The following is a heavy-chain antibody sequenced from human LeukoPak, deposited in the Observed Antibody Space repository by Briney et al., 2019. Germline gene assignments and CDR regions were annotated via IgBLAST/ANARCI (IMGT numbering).Heavy chain of an antibody. CDR3: ARLNFYDSDLYYYYYGMDV. V-gene: IGHV3-11*01. J-gene: IGHJ6*02. CDR1: GFTFSDCY. D-gene: IGHD3-3*01. Sequence: GGSLRLSCAASGFTFSDCYMSWLRLAPGKGLEWVSFISIRETTIYYLDSVKGRFTISRDNAKNSLYLQMNSLRAEDTAVYYCARLNFYDSDLYYYYYGMDVWGQGTTVTVSS. CDR2: ISIRETTI.